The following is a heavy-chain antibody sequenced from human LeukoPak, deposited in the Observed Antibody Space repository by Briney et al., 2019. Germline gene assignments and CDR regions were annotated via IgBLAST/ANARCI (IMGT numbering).Heavy chain of an antibody. D-gene: IGHD3-10*01. V-gene: IGHV4-59*01. Sequence: SETLSLTCTVSGGSISSYYCSWIRQPPGKGLEWIGYIYYNGRNKYNPSPLSRVTISVHTSKNQFSLKLHSVTAADTAVYYCARLSLHRYGSGSYYWFDPWGPGTLVTVSS. CDR1: GGSISSYY. J-gene: IGHJ5*02. CDR2: IYYNGRN. CDR3: ARLSLHRYGSGSYYWFDP.